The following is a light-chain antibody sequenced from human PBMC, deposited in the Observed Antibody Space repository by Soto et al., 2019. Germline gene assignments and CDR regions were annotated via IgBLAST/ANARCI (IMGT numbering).Light chain of an antibody. CDR1: QSISNW. CDR3: QQRSNWPPALT. V-gene: IGKV1-5*01. J-gene: IGKJ4*01. CDR2: DAS. Sequence: DIQMTQSPTTLSASVGDRVTITCRASQSISNWLAWYQQKPGKAPKLLIYDASSLESGVPSRFSGSGSGTEFTLTISSLQPDDFATYYCQQRSNWPPALTFGGGTKVEIK.